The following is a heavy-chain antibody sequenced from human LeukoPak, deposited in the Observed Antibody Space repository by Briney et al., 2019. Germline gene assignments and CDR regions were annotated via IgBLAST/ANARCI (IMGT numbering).Heavy chain of an antibody. CDR2: INAGNGKT. CDR3: ARATSYDIVIGSYYGMDV. Sequence: ASVKVSCKASGYTFTSYGISWVRQAPGQRLEWMGWINAGNGKTKYSQKFQGRVTITRDTSASTAFMELSSLTSEDTAVYYCARATSYDIVIGSYYGMDVWGQGTTVTVSS. J-gene: IGHJ6*02. CDR1: GYTFTSYG. V-gene: IGHV1-3*01. D-gene: IGHD3-9*01.